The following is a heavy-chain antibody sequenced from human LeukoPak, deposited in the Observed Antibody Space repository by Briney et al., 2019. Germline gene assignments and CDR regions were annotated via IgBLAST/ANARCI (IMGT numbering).Heavy chain of an antibody. CDR2: IYYSGST. CDR3: ARREEGIIDY. J-gene: IGHJ4*02. CDR1: GGSISSYY. D-gene: IGHD1-26*01. V-gene: IGHV4-39*01. Sequence: SETLSLTCTVSGGSISSYYWGWIRQPPGKGLEWIGSIYYSGSTYYNPSLKSRVTISVDTSKNQFSLKLSSVTAADTAVYYCARREEGIIDYWGQGTLVTVSS.